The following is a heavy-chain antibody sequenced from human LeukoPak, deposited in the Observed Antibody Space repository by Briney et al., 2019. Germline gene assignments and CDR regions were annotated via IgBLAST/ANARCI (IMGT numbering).Heavy chain of an antibody. CDR3: ARIGHGANSHLKWYFDL. D-gene: IGHD4-23*01. Sequence: PSETLSLTCNVSGVSISTNIYYWAWIRQPLGKGLEWIGTIFYSGSAYYNPSFKSRLAIPLDTSKNQFSLELSSVTAADTAVYYCARIGHGANSHLKWYFDLWGRGTLVTVSS. V-gene: IGHV4-39*01. CDR1: GVSISTNIYY. CDR2: IFYSGSA. J-gene: IGHJ2*01.